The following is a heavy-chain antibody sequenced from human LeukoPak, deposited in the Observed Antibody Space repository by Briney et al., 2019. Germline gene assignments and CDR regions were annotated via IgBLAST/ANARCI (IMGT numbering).Heavy chain of an antibody. CDR1: GYTFTSYA. CDR3: ARGYDYGDYDY. CDR2: INAGNGNT. D-gene: IGHD4-17*01. Sequence: ASVKVSCKASGYTFTSYAMHWVRQAPGQRLEWMGWINAGNGNTKYSQESQGRVTITRDTSASTAYMELSSLRSEDMAVYYCARGYDYGDYDYWGQGTLVTVSS. V-gene: IGHV1-3*03. J-gene: IGHJ4*02.